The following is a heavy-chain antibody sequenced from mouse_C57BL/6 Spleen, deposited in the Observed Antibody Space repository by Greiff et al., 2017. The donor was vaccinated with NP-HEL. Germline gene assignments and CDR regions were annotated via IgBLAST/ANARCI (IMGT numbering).Heavy chain of an antibody. CDR2: INPNNGGT. D-gene: IGHD2-4*01. Sequence: EVQLVESGPELVKPGASVKIPCKASGYTFTDYNMDWVKQSHGKSLEWIGDINPNNGGTIYNQKFKGKATLTVDKSSSTAYMELRSLTSEDTAVYYCARLDYDYEWYFDVWGTGTTVTVSS. CDR3: ARLDYDYEWYFDV. J-gene: IGHJ1*03. CDR1: GYTFTDYN. V-gene: IGHV1-18*01.